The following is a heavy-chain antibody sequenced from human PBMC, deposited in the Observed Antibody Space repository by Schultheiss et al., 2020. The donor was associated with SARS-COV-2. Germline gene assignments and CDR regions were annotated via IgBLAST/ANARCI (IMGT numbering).Heavy chain of an antibody. CDR2: IYYSGST. D-gene: IGHD3-22*01. J-gene: IGHJ6*02. CDR1: GYSISSGYY. Sequence: SQTLSLTCAVSGYSISSGYYWSWIRQHPGKGLEWIGYIYYSGSTNYNPSLKSRVTISVDTSKNQFSLKLSSVTAADTAVYYCARYAARNYYDSSGYLAPSGMDVWGQGTTVTVSS. V-gene: IGHV4-31*11. CDR3: ARYAARNYYDSSGYLAPSGMDV.